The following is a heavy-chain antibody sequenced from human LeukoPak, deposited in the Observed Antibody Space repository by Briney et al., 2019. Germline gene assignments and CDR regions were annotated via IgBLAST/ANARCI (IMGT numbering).Heavy chain of an antibody. CDR2: SYSSGSR. D-gene: IGHD1-26*01. V-gene: IGHV3-53*01. J-gene: IGHJ4*02. Sequence: GGSLRLSCAASGFTVSTDHMSWVRQASGKGLEWVAVSYSSGSRHYAESVKGRFTISRDNSKNTLDLQMNSLRAEDTALYYCARVWELSFDHWGQGTLVTVSS. CDR3: ARVWELSFDH. CDR1: GFTVSTDH.